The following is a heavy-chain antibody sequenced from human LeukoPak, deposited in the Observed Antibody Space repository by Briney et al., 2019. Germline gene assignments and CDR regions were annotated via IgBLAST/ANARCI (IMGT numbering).Heavy chain of an antibody. CDR2: INPNSGGT. CDR1: GYTFTCYY. J-gene: IGHJ5*02. V-gene: IGHV1-2*02. Sequence: ASVKVSCKAAGYTFTCYYMHWVRQAPGQGLEWMGWINPNSGGTNYAQKFQGRVTITRDTSISTAYMELSRLRSDDTAVYYCARAGPELRYCSGGSCYSVWFDPWGQGTLVTVSS. D-gene: IGHD2-15*01. CDR3: ARAGPELRYCSGGSCYSVWFDP.